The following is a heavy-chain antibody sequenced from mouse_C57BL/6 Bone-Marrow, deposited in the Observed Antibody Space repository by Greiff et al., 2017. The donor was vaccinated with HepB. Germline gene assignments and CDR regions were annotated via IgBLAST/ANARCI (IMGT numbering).Heavy chain of an antibody. V-gene: IGHV1-52*01. Sequence: QVQLQQPGAELVRPGSSVKLSCKASGYTFTSYWMHWVKQRPIQGLEWIGNIDPSDSETHYNQKFKDKATLTVDKSSSTAYMQLSSLTSEDSAVYYCARWGITYYFDYWGQGTTLTVSS. CDR2: IDPSDSET. J-gene: IGHJ2*01. CDR1: GYTFTSYW. D-gene: IGHD1-1*01. CDR3: ARWGITYYFDY.